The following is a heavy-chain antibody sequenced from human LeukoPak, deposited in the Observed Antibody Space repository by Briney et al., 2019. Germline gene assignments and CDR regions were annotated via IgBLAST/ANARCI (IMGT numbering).Heavy chain of an antibody. D-gene: IGHD6-19*01. Sequence: SGVSLRLSCAASGFTFSTYGMHWVRQAPGKGLGGVAFMRYDGSATYYADSVKGRFTISRDNSKNTLYLQMNSLRAEDTAVYHCAKEWSGSGWPRGGMDVWGQGTTVTVSS. CDR1: GFTFSTYG. J-gene: IGHJ6*02. CDR3: AKEWSGSGWPRGGMDV. CDR2: MRYDGSAT. V-gene: IGHV3-30*02.